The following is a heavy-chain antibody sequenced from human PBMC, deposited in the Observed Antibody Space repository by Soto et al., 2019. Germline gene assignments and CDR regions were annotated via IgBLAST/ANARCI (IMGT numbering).Heavy chain of an antibody. Sequence: QVQLVESGGGVVQPGRSLRLSCAASGFTFSSYGMHSVRQAPGKGLEWVAVISYDGSNKYYADSVKGRFTISRDNSKNTLYLQMNSLRAEDTAVYYCAKDLGAIVVVTLDYWGQGTLVTVSS. D-gene: IGHD3-22*01. CDR1: GFTFSSYG. J-gene: IGHJ4*02. CDR3: AKDLGAIVVVTLDY. CDR2: ISYDGSNK. V-gene: IGHV3-30*18.